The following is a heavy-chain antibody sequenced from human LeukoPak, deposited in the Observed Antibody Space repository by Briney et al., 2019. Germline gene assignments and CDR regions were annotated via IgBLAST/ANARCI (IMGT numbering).Heavy chain of an antibody. CDR1: GFTFSSHT. J-gene: IGHJ4*02. CDR2: ISGSGSTI. D-gene: IGHD3-3*01. CDR3: ARRLYYEGLAGY. Sequence: GGSLRLSCAASGFTFSSHTMNWVRQAPGKGLEWVSYISGSGSTIYYADSVKGRFAISRDNAKSSLYLQMNSLRAEDTAVYYWARRLYYEGLAGYWGQGTLVTVSS. V-gene: IGHV3-48*01.